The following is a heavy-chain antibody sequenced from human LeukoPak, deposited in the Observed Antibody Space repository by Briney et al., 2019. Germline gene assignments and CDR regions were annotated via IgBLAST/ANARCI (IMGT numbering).Heavy chain of an antibody. V-gene: IGHV3-33*01. Sequence: GGSLRLSCAASGFTLSSYGMHWVRQAPGKGLEWVAVIWYDGSNKYYADSVKGRFTISRDNSKNTLYLQMNSLRAEDTAVYYCARDSSYDSSGYYFWGQGTLVTVSS. D-gene: IGHD3-22*01. J-gene: IGHJ4*02. CDR1: GFTLSSYG. CDR3: ARDSSYDSSGYYF. CDR2: IWYDGSNK.